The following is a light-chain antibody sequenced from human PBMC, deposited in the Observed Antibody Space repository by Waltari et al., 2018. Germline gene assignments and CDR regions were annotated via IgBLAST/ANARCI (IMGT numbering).Light chain of an antibody. CDR3: QQRSHWA. CDR1: QSVRGD. Sequence: TATPSCRASQSVRGDLAWYQQKLGQAPRLLIYDAFNRATGIPARFSGSGSGTDFTLTISSLEPEDFAVYYCQQRSHWAFGQGTKVEIK. J-gene: IGKJ1*01. CDR2: DAF. V-gene: IGKV3-11*01.